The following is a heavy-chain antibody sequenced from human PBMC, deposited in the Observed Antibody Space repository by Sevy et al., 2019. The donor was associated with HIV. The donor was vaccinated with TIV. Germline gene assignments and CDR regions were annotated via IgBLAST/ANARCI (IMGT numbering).Heavy chain of an antibody. CDR1: GFTFSNAW. CDR3: TVRITMVRAHRAFDI. J-gene: IGHJ3*02. CDR2: IKSKTDGGTT. Sequence: GGSLRLSCAASGFTFSNAWMSWVRQAPGKGLEWVGRIKSKTDGGTTDYAAPVKGRFTISRDDSENTLYLQMNSLKTEDTAVYYCTVRITMVRAHRAFDIWGQGTMVTVSS. V-gene: IGHV3-15*01. D-gene: IGHD3-10*01.